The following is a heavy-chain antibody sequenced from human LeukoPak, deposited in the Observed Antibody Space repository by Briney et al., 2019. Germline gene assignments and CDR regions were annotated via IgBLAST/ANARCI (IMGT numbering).Heavy chain of an antibody. CDR2: IYYSGST. V-gene: IGHV4-39*07. J-gene: IGHJ5*02. CDR1: GGSISSSSYY. Sequence: SETLSLTCTVSGGSISSSSYYWGWIRQPPGKGLEWIGSIYYSGSTYYNPSLKSRVTISVDTSKNQFSLKLTSVTAADTGVYYCARAPGYSNGYAFDPWGQGTLVSVSS. D-gene: IGHD5-18*01. CDR3: ARAPGYSNGYAFDP.